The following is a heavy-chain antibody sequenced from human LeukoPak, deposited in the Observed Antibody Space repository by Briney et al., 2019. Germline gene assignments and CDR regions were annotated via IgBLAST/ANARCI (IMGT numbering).Heavy chain of an antibody. CDR2: ISGSGGST. CDR3: AKDLLWFGELLSVPVFDY. CDR1: GFTVSSNY. V-gene: IGHV3-23*01. D-gene: IGHD3-10*01. J-gene: IGHJ4*02. Sequence: PGGSLRLSCAASGFTVSSNYMSWVRQAPGKGLEWVSAISGSGGSTYYADSVKGRFTISRDNSKNTLYLQMNSLRAEDTAVYYCAKDLLWFGELLSVPVFDYWGQGTLVTVSS.